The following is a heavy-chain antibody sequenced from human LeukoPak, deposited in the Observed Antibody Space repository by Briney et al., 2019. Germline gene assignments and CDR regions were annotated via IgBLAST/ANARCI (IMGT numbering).Heavy chain of an antibody. CDR1: GGSFSGYY. D-gene: IGHD5-18*01. CDR3: ARGPTTNTAMVIHYFDY. Sequence: SETLSLTCAVYGGSFSGYYWSWIRQPPGKGLEWIGEINHSGSTNYNPSLKSRVTISVDTSKNQFSLKLSSVTAADTAVYYCARGPTTNTAMVIHYFDYWGQGTLVTVPS. J-gene: IGHJ4*02. V-gene: IGHV4-34*01. CDR2: INHSGST.